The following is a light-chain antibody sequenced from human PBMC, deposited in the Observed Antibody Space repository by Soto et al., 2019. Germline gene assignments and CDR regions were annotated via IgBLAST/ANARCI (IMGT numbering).Light chain of an antibody. J-gene: IGLJ1*01. Sequence: QSVLTQPRSVSGSPGQSVTISCTGTSSDVGGYNYVSWYQQHPGKAPKLMIYDVSKRPSGVPDRFSGSKSGNTASLTISGLQSDYEAASSCCFYARSPYVFLTRSMVTV. CDR1: SSDVGGYNY. V-gene: IGLV2-11*01. CDR2: DVS. CDR3: CFYARSPYV.